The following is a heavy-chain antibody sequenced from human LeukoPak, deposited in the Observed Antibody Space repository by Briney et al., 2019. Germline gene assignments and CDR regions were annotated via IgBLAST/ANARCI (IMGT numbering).Heavy chain of an antibody. V-gene: IGHV4-34*01. CDR1: GGSFSGYY. J-gene: IGHJ4*02. CDR3: ARHYYHRSGYFYQDY. Sequence: SETLSLTCAVYGGSFSGYYWSWIRQPPGKGLEWIGEINHSGSTNYNPSLKSRVTISVDTSKNQFSLKLSSVTAADTAVYYCARHYYHRSGYFYQDYWGQGTLVTVSS. D-gene: IGHD3-22*01. CDR2: INHSGST.